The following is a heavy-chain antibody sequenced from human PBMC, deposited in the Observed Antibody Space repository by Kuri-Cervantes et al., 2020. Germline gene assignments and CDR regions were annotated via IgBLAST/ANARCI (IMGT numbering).Heavy chain of an antibody. CDR2: IRSKAYGGTT. J-gene: IGHJ4*02. D-gene: IGHD3-10*01. V-gene: IGHV3-49*04. CDR1: GFTFRRYS. CDR3: TRDDYGSGSYPDN. Sequence: GESLKSSCAASGFTFRRYSMNWVRQAPGKGLEWVGFIRSKAYGGTTEYAASVKGRFTISRDDSKSIAYLQLNSLKTEDTAVYYCTRDDYGSGSYPDNWGQGTLVTVSS.